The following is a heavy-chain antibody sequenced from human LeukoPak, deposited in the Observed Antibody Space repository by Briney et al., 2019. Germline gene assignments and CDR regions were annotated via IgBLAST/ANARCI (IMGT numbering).Heavy chain of an antibody. D-gene: IGHD3-3*01. CDR1: GFSFSSYW. J-gene: IGHJ4*02. V-gene: IGHV3-7*01. Sequence: GGSLRLSRAASGFSFSSYWMSWVRQAPGKGLEWVAIINPDGSNMLYVDSVKGRFTISRDNAKNSLYLQMNNLRAEDTAVYFCVSGFLQWLYWGQGTLVTVSS. CDR3: VSGFLQWLY. CDR2: INPDGSNM.